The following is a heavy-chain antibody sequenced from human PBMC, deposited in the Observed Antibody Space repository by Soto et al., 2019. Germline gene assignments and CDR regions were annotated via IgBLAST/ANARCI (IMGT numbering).Heavy chain of an antibody. J-gene: IGHJ5*02. D-gene: IGHD3-3*01. Sequence: GGSLRLSCAASGFTFSSSAMHWVRQAPSNGLEWAANKAQDGRNKYYATSVKGRFTISRDNSKNTLYLQMDSLRAEDTAVYYCVAGVVIKADPWGQGALVTVSS. CDR3: VAGVVIKADP. CDR2: KAQDGRNK. V-gene: IGHV3-30*04. CDR1: GFTFSSSA.